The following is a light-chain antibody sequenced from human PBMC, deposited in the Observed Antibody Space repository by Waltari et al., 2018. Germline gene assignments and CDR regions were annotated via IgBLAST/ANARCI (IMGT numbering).Light chain of an antibody. J-gene: IGKJ1*01. CDR3: QHYLRLPAT. Sequence: EIVLTQSPGTLSLSPGERATLSCRASQSVSRSLDWYQQKPGQAPRLLIYGASSRATGIPDRFIGGGSVTDFSLTISRLEPEDFAVYYCQHYLRLPATFGQGTKVEIK. V-gene: IGKV3-20*01. CDR1: QSVSRS. CDR2: GAS.